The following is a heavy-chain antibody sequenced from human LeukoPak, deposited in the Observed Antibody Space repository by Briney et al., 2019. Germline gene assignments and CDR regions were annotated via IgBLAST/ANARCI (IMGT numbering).Heavy chain of an antibody. CDR2: IIPIFGTA. D-gene: IGHD3-10*01. CDR3: ARDHYYYGRHRTHYYYMDV. V-gene: IGHV1-69*01. CDR1: GGTFSGYA. J-gene: IGHJ6*03. Sequence: GSSVKVSCKAPGGTFSGYAISWVRQAPGQGLEWMGGIIPIFGTANYAQKFQGRVTITADESTSTAYMELSSLRSEDTAVYYCARDHYYYGRHRTHYYYMDVWGKGTTVTISS.